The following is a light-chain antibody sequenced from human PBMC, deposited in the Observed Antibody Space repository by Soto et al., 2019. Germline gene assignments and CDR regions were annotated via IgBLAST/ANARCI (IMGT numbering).Light chain of an antibody. V-gene: IGLV1-47*02. CDR2: SNN. J-gene: IGLJ3*02. Sequence: QSVLTQPPSASGTPGQRVTISCSGASSNIGRDYVYWFQQLPETAPKLLIYSNNQRPSGVPDRFSGSKSGTSASLAISGLRSEDEAHYYCAVWDDSLSRWVFGGGTKVTVL. CDR1: SSNIGRDY. CDR3: AVWDDSLSRWV.